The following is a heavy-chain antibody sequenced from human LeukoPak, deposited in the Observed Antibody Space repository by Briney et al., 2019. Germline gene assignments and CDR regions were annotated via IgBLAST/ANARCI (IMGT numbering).Heavy chain of an antibody. CDR3: ASTTVTTWGAFDI. J-gene: IGHJ3*02. CDR2: IYYSGST. D-gene: IGHD4-17*01. CDR1: GGSISSGDYY. V-gene: IGHV4-30-4*01. Sequence: SQTLSLTCTVSGGSISSGDYYWSWIRQPPGKGLEWIGYIYYSGSTYYNPSLKSRVTISVDTSKNQFSLKLSSVTAADTAVYYCASTTVTTWGAFDIWGRGTMVTVSS.